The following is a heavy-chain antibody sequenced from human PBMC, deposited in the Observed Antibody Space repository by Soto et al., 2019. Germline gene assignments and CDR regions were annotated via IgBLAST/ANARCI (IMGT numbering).Heavy chain of an antibody. CDR2: INTATGNT. J-gene: IGHJ5*02. CDR1: GYTFTNNA. Sequence: ASVKVSCKASGYTFTNNAMHWVRQAPAQRLEWMGWINTATGNTKYSRKFLGRISLTRDTSATTVYMELSRLTSTDTAVYYCAIDILFENWFAPWGQGTLVTVSS. CDR3: AIDILFENWFAP. V-gene: IGHV1-3*04.